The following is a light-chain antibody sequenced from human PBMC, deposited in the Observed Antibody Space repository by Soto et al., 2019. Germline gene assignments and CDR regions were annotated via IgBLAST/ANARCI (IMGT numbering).Light chain of an antibody. Sequence: QSVLTQPAAVSGSPGQSVTISCTGTSSDVGAYKFVSWFQHHPGKAPKVIIYEVSNRPSGVSNRFSGSKSGNTASLTISRLQAEDEADYYCCSYTTSSTHVFGTGTKVTVL. CDR1: SSDVGAYKF. CDR2: EVS. CDR3: CSYTTSSTHV. J-gene: IGLJ1*01. V-gene: IGLV2-14*01.